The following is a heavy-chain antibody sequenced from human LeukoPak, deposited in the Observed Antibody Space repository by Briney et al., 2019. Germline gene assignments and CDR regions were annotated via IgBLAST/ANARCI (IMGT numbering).Heavy chain of an antibody. V-gene: IGHV4-39*07. CDR3: ARGGDSSGWRVNWFDP. CDR2: IYYSGST. D-gene: IGHD6-19*01. CDR1: GGSISSSSHY. Sequence: PSETLSLTCTVSGGSISSSSHYWGWIRQPPGKGLEWIGSIYYSGSTYYNPSLKSRVTISVDTSNNQFSLKLSSVTAADTAVYYCARGGDSSGWRVNWFDPWGQGTLVTVSS. J-gene: IGHJ5*02.